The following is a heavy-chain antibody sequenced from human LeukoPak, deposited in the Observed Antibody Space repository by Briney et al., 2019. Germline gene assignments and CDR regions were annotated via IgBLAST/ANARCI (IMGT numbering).Heavy chain of an antibody. V-gene: IGHV1-46*01. J-gene: IGHJ3*02. CDR3: ARDRTTTHYDFWSGYLNSDDAFDI. CDR1: GYTFTSYY. CDR2: INPSDGST. D-gene: IGHD3-3*01. Sequence: ASVKVSCKASGYTFTSYYMHWVRQAPGQGLEWMGIINPSDGSTSYAQKFQGRVTMTRDTSTSTVYMELSSLRSEDTAVYYCARDRTTTHYDFWSGYLNSDDAFDIWGQGTMVTVSS.